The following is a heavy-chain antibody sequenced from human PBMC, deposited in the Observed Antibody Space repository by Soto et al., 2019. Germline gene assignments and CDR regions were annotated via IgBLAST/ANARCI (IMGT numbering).Heavy chain of an antibody. V-gene: IGHV5-51*01. CDR3: ARGYCTTTICDPWFDP. CDR2: IYPGDSDT. D-gene: IGHD2-2*01. CDR1: GDNFSTYW. Sequence: GEALKLSCQGSGDNFSTYWIGWVRQMPGKGLEWMGIIYPGDSDTRYSPSFQGQVTISADKSITTAYLQWSSLKASDTAMYYCARGYCTTTICDPWFDPWGQGTLVTVSS. J-gene: IGHJ5*02.